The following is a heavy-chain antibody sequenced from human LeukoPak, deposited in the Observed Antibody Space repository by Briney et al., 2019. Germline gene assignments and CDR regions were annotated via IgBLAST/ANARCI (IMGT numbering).Heavy chain of an antibody. CDR1: GGSFSGYY. V-gene: IGHV4-34*01. J-gene: IGHJ3*02. Sequence: PSETLSLTCAVYGGSFSGYYWSWIRQPPGKGLEWIGEINHSGSPNYNPSLKSRVTISIDTSKNQFSLKFSPVTAADTSVSYCARDLSDYYGSGSYRPIDAFDIWGQGTMVTVSS. D-gene: IGHD3-10*01. CDR2: INHSGSP. CDR3: ARDLSDYYGSGSYRPIDAFDI.